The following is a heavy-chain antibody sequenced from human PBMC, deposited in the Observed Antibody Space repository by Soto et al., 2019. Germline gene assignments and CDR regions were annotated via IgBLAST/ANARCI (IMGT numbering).Heavy chain of an antibody. Sequence: PGGSLRLSFAASGFTLSISWMNWVRQAPGKGLEWVAYISSDGTETNYVDSVRGRFTISRDNAKNSLFLQMNRLRVEDTAVYYCARKPRLLDSWGQGTLVTVSS. V-gene: IGHV3-7*01. J-gene: IGHJ4*02. CDR3: ARKPRLLDS. CDR2: ISSDGTET. D-gene: IGHD6-6*01. CDR1: GFTLSISW.